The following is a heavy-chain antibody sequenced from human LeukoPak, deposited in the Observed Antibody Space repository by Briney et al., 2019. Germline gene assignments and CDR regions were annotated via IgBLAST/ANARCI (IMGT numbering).Heavy chain of an antibody. CDR2: ISGSGGST. CDR1: GFTFSSYA. V-gene: IGHV3-23*01. Sequence: PGGSLRLSCAASGFTFSSYAMSWVRQAPGKGLEWVSAISGSGGSTYYADSVKGRFAISRDNSKNTLCLQMNSLRAEDTAVYYCAKGGQEGFDYWGQGTLVTVSS. CDR3: AKGGQEGFDY. J-gene: IGHJ4*02. D-gene: IGHD3-16*01.